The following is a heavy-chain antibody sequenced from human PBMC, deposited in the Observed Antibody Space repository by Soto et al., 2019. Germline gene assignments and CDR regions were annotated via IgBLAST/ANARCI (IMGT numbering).Heavy chain of an antibody. J-gene: IGHJ4*02. CDR1: GFTFSSYG. CDR3: AREGFGELPLDY. Sequence: QVQLVESGGGVVQPGRSLRLSCAASGFTFSSYGMHWVRQAPGKGLEWVAVTWYDGSNKYYADSVKGRFTISRDNSKNKVYLQMNSLRAEDTAVYYCAREGFGELPLDYWGQGTLVTVSS. CDR2: TWYDGSNK. D-gene: IGHD3-10*01. V-gene: IGHV3-33*01.